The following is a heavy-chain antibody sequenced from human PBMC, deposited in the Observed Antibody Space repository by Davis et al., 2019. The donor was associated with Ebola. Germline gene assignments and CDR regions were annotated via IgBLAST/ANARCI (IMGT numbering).Heavy chain of an antibody. CDR1: GFTVSTNY. J-gene: IGHJ4*02. CDR2: IYGGGST. D-gene: IGHD3-22*01. CDR3: ARVRWTSGYYFDY. V-gene: IGHV3-66*01. Sequence: PGGSLRLSCAASGFTVSTNYMSWVRQAPGKGPEWVSVIYGGGSTYYADSVKDRFTISRDNAKNSLYLQMNSLRAEDTAVYYCARVRWTSGYYFDYWGQGTLVTVSS.